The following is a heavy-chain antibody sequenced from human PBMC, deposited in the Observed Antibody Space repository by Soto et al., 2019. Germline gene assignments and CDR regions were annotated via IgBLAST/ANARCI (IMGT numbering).Heavy chain of an antibody. V-gene: IGHV1-18*04. CDR2: ISAYNGNT. CDR3: ARRGGYRRSTRCGSMDV. D-gene: IGHD2-2*01. Sequence: ASVKVSCKASGYTFTSYGSSWVRQAPGQGLEWMGWISAYNGNTNYAQKLQGRVTMTTDTSTSTAYMELRSLRSDDTAVYYCARRGGYRRSTRCGSMDVWGQRNTVTVSS. CDR1: GYTFTSYG. J-gene: IGHJ6*02.